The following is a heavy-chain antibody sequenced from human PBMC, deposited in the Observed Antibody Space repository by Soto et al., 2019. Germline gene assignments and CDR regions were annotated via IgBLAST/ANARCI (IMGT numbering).Heavy chain of an antibody. D-gene: IGHD3-9*01. Sequence: GGSLRLSCAASGFNFSSYAMSWVRQDPGKGLEWVSAISGSGGSTYYADSVKGRFTISRDNSKNTLYLQMNSLRAEDTAVYYCAKDFSYDILTGSPSYYYYGMDVWGQGTTVTVSS. V-gene: IGHV3-23*01. J-gene: IGHJ6*02. CDR2: ISGSGGST. CDR3: AKDFSYDILTGSPSYYYYGMDV. CDR1: GFNFSSYA.